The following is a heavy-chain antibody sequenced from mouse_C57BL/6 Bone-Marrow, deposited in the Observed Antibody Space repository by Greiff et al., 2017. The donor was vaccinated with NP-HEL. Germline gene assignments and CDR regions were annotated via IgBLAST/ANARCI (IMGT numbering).Heavy chain of an antibody. D-gene: IGHD2-2*01. V-gene: IGHV1-64*01. J-gene: IGHJ3*01. CDR3: AIYYGYVGFAY. Sequence: VQLQQPGAELVKPGASVKLSCKASGYTFTSYWMHWVKQRPGQGLEWIGMIHPNSGSTNYNEKFKSKATLTVDKSSSTAYMQLSSLTSEDSAVYYGAIYYGYVGFAYWGQGTLVTVSA. CDR1: GYTFTSYW. CDR2: IHPNSGST.